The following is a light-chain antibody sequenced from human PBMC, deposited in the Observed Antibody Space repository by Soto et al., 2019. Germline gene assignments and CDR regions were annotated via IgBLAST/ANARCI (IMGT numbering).Light chain of an antibody. J-gene: IGKJ2*01. CDR1: QSISSW. CDR3: QQYNSYSPYT. V-gene: IGKV1-5*01. CDR2: DAS. Sequence: DIPMTQSPSTLSASVGDRVTITCRASQSISSWLAWYQQKPGKAPKLLIYDASSLESDVPSRFSGSGSGTEFTLTISSLQPDDFATYYCQQYNSYSPYTFGQGTKLEIK.